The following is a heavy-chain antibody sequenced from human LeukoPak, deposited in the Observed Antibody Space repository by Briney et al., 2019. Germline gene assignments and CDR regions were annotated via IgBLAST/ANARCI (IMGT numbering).Heavy chain of an antibody. D-gene: IGHD3-22*01. Sequence: GGSLRLSCTASGFTFSSHSMNWVRQAPGKGLEWVSYISSSSSTIYYADSVKGRFTISRDNAKNSLYLQMNSLRAEDTAVYYCARGAYYYEDWGQGTLVTVSS. CDR3: ARGAYYYED. J-gene: IGHJ4*02. CDR1: GFTFSSHS. V-gene: IGHV3-48*01. CDR2: ISSSSSTI.